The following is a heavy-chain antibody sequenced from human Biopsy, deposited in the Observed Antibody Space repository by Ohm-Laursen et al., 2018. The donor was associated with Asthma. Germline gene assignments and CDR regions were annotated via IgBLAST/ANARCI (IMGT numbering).Heavy chain of an antibody. CDR3: ARGPNYHGSGRAPIGMDV. CDR1: GGSISSGGYY. D-gene: IGHD3-10*01. V-gene: IGHV4-61*08. J-gene: IGHJ6*02. Sequence: SDTLSLTCTVFGGSISSGGYYWSWIRQPPGKGLEWLGYIYYTGSDNYNPSLKSRVTISVDTSKNQFSLRLNSVTAADTAVYYCARGPNYHGSGRAPIGMDVWGQGTTVTVSS. CDR2: IYYTGSD.